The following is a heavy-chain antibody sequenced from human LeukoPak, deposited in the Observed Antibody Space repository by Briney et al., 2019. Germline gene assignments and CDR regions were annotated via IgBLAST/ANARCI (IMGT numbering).Heavy chain of an antibody. V-gene: IGHV3-21*01. CDR2: ISSSSSYI. CDR3: ARVDYGGTTYFDY. Sequence: GGSLRLSCAASGFTFSSYTMNWVRQAPGKGLEWVSSISSSSSYIYYADSVKGRFTISRDNAKNSLYLQMNSLRAEDTAVYYCARVDYGGTTYFDYWGQGTLVTVSS. J-gene: IGHJ4*02. CDR1: GFTFSSYT. D-gene: IGHD4-23*01.